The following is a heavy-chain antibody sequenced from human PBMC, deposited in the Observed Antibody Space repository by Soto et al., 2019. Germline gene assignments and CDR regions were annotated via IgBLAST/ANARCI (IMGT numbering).Heavy chain of an antibody. Sequence: KASETLSLTCTVSGGSISSGGYYWSWIRQHPGKGREWIGYIYYSGSTYYNPSLKSRVTRSVDTSKNQFSLKLSSVTAADTAVYCCAAGIPAAGRYFHYWGQGTLVAFSS. CDR1: GGSISSGGYY. D-gene: IGHD6-13*01. V-gene: IGHV4-31*03. CDR3: AAGIPAAGRYFHY. CDR2: IYYSGST. J-gene: IGHJ4*02.